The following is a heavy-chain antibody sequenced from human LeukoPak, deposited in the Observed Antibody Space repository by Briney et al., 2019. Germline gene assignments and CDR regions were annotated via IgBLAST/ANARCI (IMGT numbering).Heavy chain of an antibody. D-gene: IGHD3-10*01. CDR3: AREPRITMVRGVS. CDR2: IYYGGST. CDR1: GGSISSGDYY. V-gene: IGHV4-30-4*08. J-gene: IGHJ4*02. Sequence: SQTLSLTCTVSGGSISSGDYYWSWIRQPPGKGLEWIGYIYYGGSTYYNPSLKSRFTISVDTSKNQFSLKLSSVTAADTAVYYCAREPRITMVRGVSWGQGTLVTVSS.